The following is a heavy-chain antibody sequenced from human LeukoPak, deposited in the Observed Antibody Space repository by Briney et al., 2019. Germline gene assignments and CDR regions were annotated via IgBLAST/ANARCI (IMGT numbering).Heavy chain of an antibody. D-gene: IGHD1-1*01. CDR1: GFTFSSYA. CDR2: ISYDGSNK. V-gene: IGHV3-30-3*01. Sequence: GGSLRLSCAASGFTFSSYAMHWVRQAPGKGLEWVAVISYDGSNKYYADSVKGRFTISRDNSKNTLYLQMNSLRAEDTAVHYCARVRNVLDWGQGTLVTVSS. J-gene: IGHJ4*02. CDR3: ARVRNVLD.